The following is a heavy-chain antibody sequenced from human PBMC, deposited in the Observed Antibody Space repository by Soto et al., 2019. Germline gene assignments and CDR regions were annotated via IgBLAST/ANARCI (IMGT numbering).Heavy chain of an antibody. CDR3: AREDYGKHFFDY. Sequence: GSLRLSCAASGFVFRNYAMHWVRQAPGKGLEWVAVISYDGTNQYYADSVKGRFTISRDNSKNTLYLQMTSLRAEDTAVYYCAREDYGKHFFDYWGPGTLVTVSS. J-gene: IGHJ4*02. D-gene: IGHD3-10*01. CDR1: GFVFRNYA. CDR2: ISYDGTNQ. V-gene: IGHV3-30*14.